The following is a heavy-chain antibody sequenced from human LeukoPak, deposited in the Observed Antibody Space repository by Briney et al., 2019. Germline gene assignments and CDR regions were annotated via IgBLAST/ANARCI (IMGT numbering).Heavy chain of an antibody. CDR1: GFTFSSYW. J-gene: IGHJ4*02. CDR3: ARDRLAAAGGHDY. D-gene: IGHD6-13*01. V-gene: IGHV3-7*01. Sequence: GGSLRLSCAASGFTFSSYWMSWVRQAPGKGLEWVANIKQDGSDKYYVDSVKGRFTNSRDNAKKSLYLQMNSLRAEDTAVYYCARDRLAAAGGHDYWGQGTLVTVSS. CDR2: IKQDGSDK.